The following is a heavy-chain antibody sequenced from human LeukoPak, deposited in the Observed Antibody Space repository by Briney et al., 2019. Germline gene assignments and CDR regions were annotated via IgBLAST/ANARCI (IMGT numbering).Heavy chain of an antibody. D-gene: IGHD6-19*01. CDR2: ISGSGDIT. J-gene: IGHJ4*02. V-gene: IGHV3-23*01. CDR3: AKEYTSGWVPFDY. CDR1: GFTFTKYA. Sequence: GGSLRLSCAASGFTFTKYAMSWVRQAPGKGLEWVSAISGSGDITHYADSVKGRFTISRGNSKNTLFLQMNSLRAEDTALYYCAKEYTSGWVPFDYWGQGTLVTVSS.